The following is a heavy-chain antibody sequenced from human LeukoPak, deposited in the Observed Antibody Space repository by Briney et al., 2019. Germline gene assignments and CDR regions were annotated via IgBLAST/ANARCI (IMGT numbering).Heavy chain of an antibody. D-gene: IGHD5-12*01. CDR1: GFTFSSYA. CDR3: ATDSGYDHHGLFDY. Sequence: GGSLRLSCAASGFTFSSYAMSWVRQAPGKGLEWVSAISGSGGSTYYADSVKGRFTISRDNSKNTLFLQMNNLRAEDTAVYYCATDSGYDHHGLFDYWGQGTLVTVSS. CDR2: ISGSGGST. V-gene: IGHV3-23*01. J-gene: IGHJ4*02.